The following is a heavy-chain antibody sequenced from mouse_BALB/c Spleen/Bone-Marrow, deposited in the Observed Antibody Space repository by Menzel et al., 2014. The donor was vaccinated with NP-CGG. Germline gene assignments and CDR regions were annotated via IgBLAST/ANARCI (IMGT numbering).Heavy chain of an antibody. J-gene: IGHJ2*01. V-gene: IGHV4-1*02. CDR3: VRLDYYGYLNY. CDR2: INPESRTI. Sequence: VQLKESGGGLVQPGGSLKLSCAASGFDFSRYWMSWVRQAPGKGLEWIGEINPESRTINYSPSLKDKFIISRDNAKNTLYLRLNRVRSEDTALYYCVRLDYYGYLNYWGQGTTLTVSS. CDR1: GFDFSRYW. D-gene: IGHD1-1*01.